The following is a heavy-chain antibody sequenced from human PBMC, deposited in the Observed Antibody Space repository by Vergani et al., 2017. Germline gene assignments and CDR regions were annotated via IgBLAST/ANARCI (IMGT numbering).Heavy chain of an antibody. CDR3: ARDITASVKSPPHPDWFDP. Sequence: EVQLVESGGGLVQPGRSLRLSCAASGFTFDDYAMHWVRQAPGRGLEWISSIKFPPGEIFYADSVEGRFTISRDNVKNVLFLQMENLRAADTGVYFCARDITASVKSPPHPDWFDPWGQGSLVTVSS. D-gene: IGHD4-17*01. J-gene: IGHJ5*02. CDR2: IKFPPGEI. CDR1: GFTFDDYA. V-gene: IGHV3-9*01.